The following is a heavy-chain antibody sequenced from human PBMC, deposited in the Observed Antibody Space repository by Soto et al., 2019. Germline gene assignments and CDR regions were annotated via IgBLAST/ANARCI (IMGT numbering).Heavy chain of an antibody. D-gene: IGHD6-13*01. CDR3: ARGLIAARDAFDI. V-gene: IGHV3-48*03. CDR2: ISSSGSTI. J-gene: IGHJ3*02. Sequence: GGSLRLSCAASGFTFSSYEMNWVRQAPGKGLEWVSYISSSGSTIYYADSVKGRFTISRDNAKNSLYLQMNSLRAEDTAVYYCARGLIAARDAFDIWDQGTMVTVSS. CDR1: GFTFSSYE.